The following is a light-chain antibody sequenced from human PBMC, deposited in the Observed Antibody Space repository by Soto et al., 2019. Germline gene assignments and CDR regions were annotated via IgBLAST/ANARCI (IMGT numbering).Light chain of an antibody. V-gene: IGKV1-5*01. CDR3: QQYSSYSPLT. CDR2: DAS. CDR1: QSISSW. J-gene: IGKJ4*01. Sequence: DIQMTQSPSTLSASVGDRVTITCRASQSISSWLAWYQQKPGKAPKLLIYDASSLESGVPSRFSGSGSGTEFTLTISSLQPDDFATYYCQQYSSYSPLTFGGGTKV.